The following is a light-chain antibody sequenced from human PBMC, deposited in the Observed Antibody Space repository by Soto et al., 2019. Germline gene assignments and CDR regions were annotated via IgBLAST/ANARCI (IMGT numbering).Light chain of an antibody. CDR3: QQYDNWPPWT. V-gene: IGKV3-15*01. CDR1: QSVSTN. CDR2: GAS. Sequence: EVVMTQSPATLSVSPGERATLSCRASQSVSTNLAWYQQKPGQAPRRLIYGASTRATDIPARFSGSGSGTEFSLTISSLQSEDFAVYYCQQYDNWPPWTFGQGTNVEVK. J-gene: IGKJ1*01.